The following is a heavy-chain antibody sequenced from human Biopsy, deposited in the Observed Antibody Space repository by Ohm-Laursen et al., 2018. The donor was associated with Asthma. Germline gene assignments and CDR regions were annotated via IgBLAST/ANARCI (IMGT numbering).Heavy chain of an antibody. CDR1: GGSISSYY. Sequence: SETLSLTCTVSGGSISSYYWSWIRQPPGRGLEWIGYMYSSGSTNYNPSLKSRVTISVDTSKNQFSLKLSSVTAADAAVYYCARGRITMIGGWFDPWGQGTLVTVSS. V-gene: IGHV4-59*01. D-gene: IGHD3-22*01. J-gene: IGHJ5*02. CDR2: MYSSGST. CDR3: ARGRITMIGGWFDP.